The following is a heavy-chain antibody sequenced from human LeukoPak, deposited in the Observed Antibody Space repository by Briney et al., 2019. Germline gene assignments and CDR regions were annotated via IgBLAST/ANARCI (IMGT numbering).Heavy chain of an antibody. CDR1: GFTFSTYS. Sequence: PGGSLRLSCAASGFTFSTYSMSWVRQAPGKGLEWVSSISGSGGSTYYADSVKGRFTISRDNSKNTLFRQMNSLKADDTAVYYCAKDNVVARYYFDYWGQGTLVTVSS. D-gene: IGHD2-15*01. CDR2: ISGSGGST. V-gene: IGHV3-23*01. J-gene: IGHJ4*02. CDR3: AKDNVVARYYFDY.